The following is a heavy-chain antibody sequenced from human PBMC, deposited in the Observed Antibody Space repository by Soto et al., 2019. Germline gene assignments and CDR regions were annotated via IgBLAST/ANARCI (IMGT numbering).Heavy chain of an antibody. Sequence: QVQLQESGPGLVKPSETLSLTCTVSGGSISSYYWSWIRQPPGKGLEWIGYIYYSGSTNYYPSLKSRVTLSVDTSKNQFSLKLSSVTAADTAVYYCARGQTGGFDYWGQGPLVTFSS. CDR2: IYYSGST. D-gene: IGHD3-16*01. V-gene: IGHV4-59*08. J-gene: IGHJ4*02. CDR3: ARGQTGGFDY. CDR1: GGSISSYY.